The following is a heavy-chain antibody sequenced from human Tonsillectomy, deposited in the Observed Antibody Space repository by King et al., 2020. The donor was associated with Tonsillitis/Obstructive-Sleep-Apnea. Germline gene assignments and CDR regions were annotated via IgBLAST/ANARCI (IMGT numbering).Heavy chain of an antibody. J-gene: IGHJ4*02. CDR1: GDSISSGGYY. CDR3: ARGGPWAYYFDY. D-gene: IGHD7-27*01. V-gene: IGHV4-31*03. CDR2: IYYSGRT. Sequence: VQLQESGPGLEKPSKTLSLTCTVSGDSISSGGYYWSWIRQHPGKGLEWIGYIYYSGRTYYNPSLKSRVTISVDTSKKQFSLKLSSVTAADTAVYYCARGGPWAYYFDYWGQGTLVTVSS.